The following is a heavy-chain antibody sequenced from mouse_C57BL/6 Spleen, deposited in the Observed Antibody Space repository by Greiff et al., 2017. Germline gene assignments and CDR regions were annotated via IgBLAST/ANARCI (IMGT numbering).Heavy chain of an antibody. V-gene: IGHV1-53*01. D-gene: IGHD1-1*01. CDR3: ARSAYYGSSYAAMDY. J-gene: IGHJ4*01. CDR2: INPSNGGT. Sequence: QVQLQQPGTELVKPGASVKLSCKASGYTFTSYWMHWVKQRPGQGLEWIGNINPSNGGTNYNEKFKSKATLTVDKSSSTAYMQISSLTSEDSAVYYCARSAYYGSSYAAMDYWGQGTSVTVSS. CDR1: GYTFTSYW.